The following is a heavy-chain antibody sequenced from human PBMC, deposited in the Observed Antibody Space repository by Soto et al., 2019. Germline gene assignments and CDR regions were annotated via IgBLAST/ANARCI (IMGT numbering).Heavy chain of an antibody. J-gene: IGHJ4*02. CDR1: GGSIGNDDYS. CDR2: IYHSGTT. CDR3: ATVIPATRYFAY. Sequence: SETLSLTCTVSGGSIGNDDYSWSWVRQPPGKGLEWIGYIYHSGTTYYNPSLTSRVTISVDGSNNQFSLKLTSTTAADTAVYYCATVIPATRYFAYWGQGILVTVSS. D-gene: IGHD2-15*01. V-gene: IGHV4-30-2*01.